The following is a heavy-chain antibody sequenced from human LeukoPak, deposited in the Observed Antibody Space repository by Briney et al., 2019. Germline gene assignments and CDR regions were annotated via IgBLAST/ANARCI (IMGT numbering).Heavy chain of an antibody. CDR2: IYYSGST. Sequence: PSETLSLTCAVYGGSFSGYYWGWIRQPPGKGPEWIGSIYYSGSTYYNPSLKSRVTISVDTSKNQFSLELRSVTAADTVVYYCARLYGSYTPDYWDQGTLVTVSS. CDR3: ARLYGSYTPDY. J-gene: IGHJ4*02. CDR1: GGSFSGYY. V-gene: IGHV4-39*01. D-gene: IGHD1-26*01.